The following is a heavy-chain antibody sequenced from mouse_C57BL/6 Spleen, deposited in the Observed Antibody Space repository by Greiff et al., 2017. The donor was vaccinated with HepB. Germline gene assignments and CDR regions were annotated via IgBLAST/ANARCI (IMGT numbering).Heavy chain of an antibody. CDR2: IDPSDSYT. V-gene: IGHV1-69*01. CDR3: ARRGSGGYFDY. J-gene: IGHJ2*01. CDR1: GYTFTSYW. Sequence: QVQLQQPGAELVMPGASVKLSCKASGYTFTSYWMHWVKQRPGQGLVWIGEIDPSDSYTNYNQKFKGKSTLTVDKSSSTAYMQLSSLTSEDSAVYYCARRGSGGYFDYWGQGTTLTVSS.